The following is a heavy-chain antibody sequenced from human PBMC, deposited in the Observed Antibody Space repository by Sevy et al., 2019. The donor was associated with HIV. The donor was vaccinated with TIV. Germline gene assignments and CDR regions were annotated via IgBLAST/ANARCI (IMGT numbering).Heavy chain of an antibody. CDR3: AKDNTIFGVTYSVV. Sequence: ASVKVSCKASGYTFTVYYIHWVRRAPGQVLEWMGWINPNSGGTNYAQTFQGRVTMTSDASINTAYMELTNLRSDDTAVYYCAKDNTIFGVTYSVVWGQGTTVTVSS. J-gene: IGHJ6*02. CDR2: INPNSGGT. CDR1: GYTFTVYY. D-gene: IGHD3-3*01. V-gene: IGHV1-2*02.